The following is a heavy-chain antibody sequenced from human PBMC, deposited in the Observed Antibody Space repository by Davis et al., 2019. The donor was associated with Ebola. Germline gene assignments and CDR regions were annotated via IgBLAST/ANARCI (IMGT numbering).Heavy chain of an antibody. V-gene: IGHV3-30-3*01. CDR2: IAFDGNNE. J-gene: IGHJ5*02. Sequence: GESLKISCAASGFPFGDYAMQWVRQAPGKGLEWVAVIAFDGNNEYIADSVRGRFTISRDIAKNTLFLQMNSLTADDSAVYYCTRDFDWHDGSWGQGTLVTVSS. D-gene: IGHD3-9*01. CDR3: TRDFDWHDGS. CDR1: GFPFGDYA.